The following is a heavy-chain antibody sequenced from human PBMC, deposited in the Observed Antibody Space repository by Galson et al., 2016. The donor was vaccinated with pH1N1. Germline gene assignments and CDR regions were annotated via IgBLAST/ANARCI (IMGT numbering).Heavy chain of an antibody. D-gene: IGHD5-24*01. Sequence: SVKVSCKASGHIFTSYYIHWVRQAPGQGLEWLGVIDPRGGTTYAQKFHGRVTMTSDTSTNTVSLELSSLKSDDTAVYFCARDLARQHGSWGQGTLVTVSS. CDR2: IDPRGGT. CDR3: ARDLARQHGS. J-gene: IGHJ4*02. CDR1: GHIFTSYY. V-gene: IGHV1-46*01.